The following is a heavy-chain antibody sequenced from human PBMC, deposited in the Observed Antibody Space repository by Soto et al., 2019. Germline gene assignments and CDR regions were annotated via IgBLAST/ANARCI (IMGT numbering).Heavy chain of an antibody. Sequence: GGSLRLSCAASGFTFSSYAMSWVRQAPGKGLEWVSPISGSGGSTYYADSVKGRFTISRDNSKNTLYLQMNSLRAEDSAVYDGAKDRTGYYDRSGDYYFDYWGQGTMVTVSS. D-gene: IGHD3-22*01. J-gene: IGHJ4*02. V-gene: IGHV3-23*01. CDR1: GFTFSSYA. CDR2: ISGSGGST. CDR3: AKDRTGYYDRSGDYYFDY.